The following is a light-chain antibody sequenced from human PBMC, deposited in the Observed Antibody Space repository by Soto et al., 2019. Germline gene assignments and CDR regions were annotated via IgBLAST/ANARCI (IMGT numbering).Light chain of an antibody. CDR1: QSVSTN. J-gene: IGKJ5*01. CDR2: GAS. V-gene: IGKV3-15*01. Sequence: MTQSPSTLSASVGDSVTLSCRASQSVSTNLAWYQQKPGQAPRLLIYGASTRATGVPARFSGSGSGTDFTLTISSLQSEDFAVYYCQHYNYWPYTFGQGTRLEIK. CDR3: QHYNYWPYT.